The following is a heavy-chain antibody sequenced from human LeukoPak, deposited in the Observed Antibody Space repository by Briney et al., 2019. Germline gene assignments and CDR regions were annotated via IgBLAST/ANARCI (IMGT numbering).Heavy chain of an antibody. J-gene: IGHJ4*02. D-gene: IGHD3-22*01. V-gene: IGHV4-59*08. Sequence: SETLSLTCTVSGGSISSYYWSWIRQPPGKGLEWIGYIYYSGSTNYNPSLKSRVTISVDASKNQFSLKLSSVTAADTAVYYCARHGYYDSSGYPDYWGQGTLVTVSS. CDR2: IYYSGST. CDR1: GGSISSYY. CDR3: ARHGYYDSSGYPDY.